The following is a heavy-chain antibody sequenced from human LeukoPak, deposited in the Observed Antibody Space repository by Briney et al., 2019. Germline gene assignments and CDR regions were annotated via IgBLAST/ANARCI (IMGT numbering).Heavy chain of an antibody. Sequence: ASVKVSCKASGYTFTGYYMHWVRQAPGQGREWMGWINPNSGGTNYAQKFQGRVTMTRNTSISTAYMELSSLRSDDTAVYYCAKDGSPYYDLMTGQDAFDFWGQGTMVTVSS. D-gene: IGHD3-9*01. CDR3: AKDGSPYYDLMTGQDAFDF. CDR1: GYTFTGYY. CDR2: INPNSGGT. J-gene: IGHJ3*01. V-gene: IGHV1-2*02.